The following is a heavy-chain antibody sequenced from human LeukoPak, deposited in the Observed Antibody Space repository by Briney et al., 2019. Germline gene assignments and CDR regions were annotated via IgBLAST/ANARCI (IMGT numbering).Heavy chain of an antibody. V-gene: IGHV4-59*08. Sequence: PSETLSLTCTVSGGSISNYDWSWFRQPPEKGPEWIGYIDYSGSTNYNPSLKSRVTISVDTSKNQFSLKLSSVTAADTAVYYCARGGYGYFDLWGRGTLVTVSS. D-gene: IGHD2-2*01. CDR3: ARGGYGYFDL. CDR2: IDYSGST. CDR1: GGSISNYD. J-gene: IGHJ2*01.